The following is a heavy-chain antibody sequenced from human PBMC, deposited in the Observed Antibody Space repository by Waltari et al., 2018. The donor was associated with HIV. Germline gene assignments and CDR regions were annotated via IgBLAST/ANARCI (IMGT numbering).Heavy chain of an antibody. V-gene: IGHV4-59*01. J-gene: IGHJ4*02. Sequence: QVQLQESGPGLVKPSETLSLTCTVSGGSISSYYWSWIRQPPGKGLEWIGYIYYSGSTNYNPSLKSRVTISVDTSKNQFSLKLSSVTAADTAVYYCARGAVGYYDSSGYFLDYWGQGTLVTVSS. CDR2: IYYSGST. CDR3: ARGAVGYYDSSGYFLDY. CDR1: GGSISSYY. D-gene: IGHD3-22*01.